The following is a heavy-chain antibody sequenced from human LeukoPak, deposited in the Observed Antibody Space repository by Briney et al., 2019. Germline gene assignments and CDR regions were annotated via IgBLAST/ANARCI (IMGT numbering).Heavy chain of an antibody. D-gene: IGHD2-15*01. V-gene: IGHV4-59*08. CDR1: GGSISSYY. Sequence: PSETLSLTCTVSGGSISSYYWSWIRQPPGKGLEWIGYIYYSGSTNYNPSLKSRVTISVDTSKNQFSLKLSSVTAADTVVYYCARRRVAYFDYWGQGTLVTVSS. J-gene: IGHJ4*02. CDR3: ARRRVAYFDY. CDR2: IYYSGST.